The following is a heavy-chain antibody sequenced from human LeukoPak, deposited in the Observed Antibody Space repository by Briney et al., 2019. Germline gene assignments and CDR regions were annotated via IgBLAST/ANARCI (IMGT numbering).Heavy chain of an antibody. CDR3: ARAGYSYGYSGMDV. CDR2: IYSSGST. V-gene: IGHV4-59*01. J-gene: IGHJ6*02. Sequence: SETLSLTCTVSGGSISSYYWSWIRQPPGKGLEWIGYIYSSGSTNYNPSLKSRVTISVDTSKNQFSLKLSSVTAADTAVYYCARAGYSYGYSGMDVWGQGTTVTVSS. D-gene: IGHD5-18*01. CDR1: GGSISSYY.